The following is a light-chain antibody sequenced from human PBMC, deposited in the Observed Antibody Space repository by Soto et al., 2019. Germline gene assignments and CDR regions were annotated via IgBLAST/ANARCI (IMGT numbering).Light chain of an antibody. V-gene: IGKV1-12*01. CDR3: QQGNSFPLT. CDR2: AAS. CDR1: QDISSW. Sequence: DIQMTQSPSSVSASVGDRVTITCRARQDISSWLAWFQQKPGKATKLLIYAASSLQIGAPSRFSGSGSGTDFTLTISSLQPEDYATYYCQQGNSFPLTFGGGTKVEIK. J-gene: IGKJ4*01.